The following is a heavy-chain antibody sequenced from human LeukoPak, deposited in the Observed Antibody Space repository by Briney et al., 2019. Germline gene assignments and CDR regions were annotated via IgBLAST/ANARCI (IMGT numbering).Heavy chain of an antibody. CDR2: ISYDGSNK. CDR1: GFTFSSYA. Sequence: GRSLRLSCAASGFTFSSYAMHWVRQAPGKGLEWVAVISYDGSNKYYADSVKGRFTISRDNAKNSLYLQMNSLRAEDTAVYYCARSTMVRGVHDYWGQGTLVTVSS. V-gene: IGHV3-30*04. D-gene: IGHD3-10*01. J-gene: IGHJ4*02. CDR3: ARSTMVRGVHDY.